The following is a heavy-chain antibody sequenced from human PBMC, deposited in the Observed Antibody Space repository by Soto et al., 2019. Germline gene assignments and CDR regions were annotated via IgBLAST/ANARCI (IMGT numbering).Heavy chain of an antibody. CDR3: ARPFYDFWSGYTGYYFDY. J-gene: IGHJ4*02. CDR2: INHSGST. V-gene: IGHV4-34*01. Sequence: SETLSLTCAVYGGSFSGYYWSWIRQPPGKGLEWIGEINHSGSTDYNPSLKSRVTISVDTSKNQFSLKLSSVTAADTAVYYCARPFYDFWSGYTGYYFDYWGQGTLVTVSS. CDR1: GGSFSGYY. D-gene: IGHD3-3*01.